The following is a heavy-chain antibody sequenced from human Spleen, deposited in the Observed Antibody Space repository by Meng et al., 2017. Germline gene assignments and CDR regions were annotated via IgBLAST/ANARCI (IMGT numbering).Heavy chain of an antibody. D-gene: IGHD2-15*01. CDR1: GGSFIGYY. V-gene: IGHV4-34*01. CDR2: INHSGSS. Sequence: QGQPQEWGAGLLEASETLSLTGAVCGGSFIGYYGSWIRQPPGKGREWIGEINHSGSSNYNPSLKSRVTISVDTSKNQFSLKLRSVTAADTAVYYCARGLGGSTENWGQGTLVTVSS. J-gene: IGHJ4*02. CDR3: ARGLGGSTEN.